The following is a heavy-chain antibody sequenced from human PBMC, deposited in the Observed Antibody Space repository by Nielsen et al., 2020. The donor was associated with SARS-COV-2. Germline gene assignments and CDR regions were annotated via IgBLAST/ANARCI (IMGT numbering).Heavy chain of an antibody. J-gene: IGHJ6*02. CDR1: GFTFDDYA. Sequence: GGSLRLSCAASGFTFDDYAMHWVRQAPGKGLEWVSGISWNSGSIGYADSVKGRFTISRDNAKNSLYLQMNSLRAEDTALYYCAKDLDIVVVVAATRYYYYGMDVWGQGTTVTVSS. CDR3: AKDLDIVVVVAATRYYYYGMDV. V-gene: IGHV3-9*01. CDR2: ISWNSGSI. D-gene: IGHD2-15*01.